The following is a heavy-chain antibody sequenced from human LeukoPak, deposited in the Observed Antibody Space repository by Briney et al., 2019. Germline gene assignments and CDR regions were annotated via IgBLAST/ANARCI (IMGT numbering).Heavy chain of an antibody. CDR3: AKGLVPAAMGEFDY. J-gene: IGHJ4*02. Sequence: GGSLRLSCAASKFTFSFYAMSWVRQAPGQGLEWVSTISGSGANTYYAASVKGRFTISRDNSKNTLYLQMNSLRAEDTAAYYCAKGLVPAAMGEFDYWGQGTLVTVSS. CDR1: KFTFSFYA. V-gene: IGHV3-23*01. CDR2: ISGSGANT. D-gene: IGHD2-2*01.